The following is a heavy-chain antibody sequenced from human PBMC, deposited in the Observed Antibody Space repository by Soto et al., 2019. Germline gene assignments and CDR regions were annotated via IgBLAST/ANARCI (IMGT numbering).Heavy chain of an antibody. Sequence: SVKVSCKASGGTFSSYAISWVRQAPGQGLEWMGGIIPIFGTANYAQKFQGRVTITADKSTSTAYMELSSLRSEDTAVYYCATDYASSGYMKYNWFDPWGQGTLVTVSS. V-gene: IGHV1-69*06. CDR3: ATDYASSGYMKYNWFDP. J-gene: IGHJ5*02. CDR2: IIPIFGTA. CDR1: GGTFSSYA. D-gene: IGHD3-22*01.